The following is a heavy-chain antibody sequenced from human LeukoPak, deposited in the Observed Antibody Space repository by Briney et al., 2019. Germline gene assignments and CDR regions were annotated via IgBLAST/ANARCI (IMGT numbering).Heavy chain of an antibody. CDR2: ISADNGNT. CDR3: ASMAAAGTRGGYYYYYMDV. D-gene: IGHD6-13*01. CDR1: GYTFTSYG. J-gene: IGHJ6*03. V-gene: IGHV1-18*01. Sequence: ASVKVSCKASGYTFTSYGISWVRQAPGQGLEWMGWISADNGNTNYAQKLQGRVTMTTDTSTSTAYMELTSLRSDDTAVYYCASMAAAGTRGGYYYYYMDVWGKGTTVTVSS.